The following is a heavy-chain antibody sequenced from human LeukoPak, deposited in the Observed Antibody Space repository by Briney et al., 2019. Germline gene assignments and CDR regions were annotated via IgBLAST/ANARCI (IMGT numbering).Heavy chain of an antibody. J-gene: IGHJ4*02. CDR1: GYSFTSYW. Sequence: GESLKISCKGSGYSFTSYWIGWVRQMPGNGLEWMGIIYPGDSDTRYSQSFQGQVTISADKSIGTAYLQWSSLKASDTAMYYCARGTAAGIEIFDYWGQGTLVTVSS. D-gene: IGHD6-13*01. CDR2: IYPGDSDT. V-gene: IGHV5-51*01. CDR3: ARGTAAGIEIFDY.